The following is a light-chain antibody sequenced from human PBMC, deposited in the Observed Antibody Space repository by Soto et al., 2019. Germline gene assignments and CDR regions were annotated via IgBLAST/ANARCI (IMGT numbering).Light chain of an antibody. Sequence: EIVLTQSPGTLSLSPGERATLSCRASQSVSSSYLAWYQQKPGQAPRLLIYGASSRATGIPDRFSGSGSGTHFTLTISRLEPEDFAVYYCHQYGSSPYTFGQGTKLEIK. CDR3: HQYGSSPYT. CDR2: GAS. CDR1: QSVSSSY. J-gene: IGKJ2*01. V-gene: IGKV3-20*01.